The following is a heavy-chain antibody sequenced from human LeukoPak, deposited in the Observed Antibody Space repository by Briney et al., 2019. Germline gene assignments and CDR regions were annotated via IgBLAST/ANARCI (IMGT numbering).Heavy chain of an antibody. CDR2: ISSSSGTI. Sequence: GGSLRLSCAASGFTFSSYSMNWVRQAPGKGLEWVSYISSSSGTIYYADSVKGRFTISRDNAKNSLYLQMNSLRAEDTAVYYCAKGGIVATIPYFDYWGQGTLVTVSS. D-gene: IGHD5-12*01. J-gene: IGHJ4*02. CDR3: AKGGIVATIPYFDY. CDR1: GFTFSSYS. V-gene: IGHV3-48*04.